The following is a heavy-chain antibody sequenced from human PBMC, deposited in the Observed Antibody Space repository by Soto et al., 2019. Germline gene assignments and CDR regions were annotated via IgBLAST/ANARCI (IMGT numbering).Heavy chain of an antibody. V-gene: IGHV3-74*01. J-gene: IGHJ4*02. Sequence: EVQLVESGGGLVQPGRSLRLSCSASGVTFNNHWMHWVRQAPGKGPVWVSRISPDGTNTDYADSVKGRFTISRDNAKNTLYLEMNSLRADDTAMYYCASGLRYFDWSTFDYWGQGTRVTVSS. CDR2: ISPDGTNT. CDR3: ASGLRYFDWSTFDY. D-gene: IGHD3-9*01. CDR1: GVTFNNHW.